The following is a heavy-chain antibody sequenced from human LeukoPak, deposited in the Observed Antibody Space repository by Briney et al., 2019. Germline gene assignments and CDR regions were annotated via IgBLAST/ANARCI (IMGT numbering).Heavy chain of an antibody. CDR3: TTGGGYNYYYYMDV. CDR2: IKSKTDGGTT. D-gene: IGHD4-23*01. J-gene: IGHJ6*03. Sequence: PGGSLRLSCAASGFTFSNAWMSWVRQAPGKGLEWVGRIKSKTDGGTTDYAAPVKGRFTISRDDSKNTLYLQMNSLKTEDTAVYYCTTGGGYNYYYYMDVWGKGTTVTISS. CDR1: GFTFSNAW. V-gene: IGHV3-15*01.